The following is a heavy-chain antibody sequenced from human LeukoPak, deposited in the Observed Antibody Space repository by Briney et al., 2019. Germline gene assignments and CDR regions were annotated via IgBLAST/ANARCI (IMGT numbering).Heavy chain of an antibody. CDR1: GYTFTGYY. D-gene: IGHD6-13*01. Sequence: GASVKVSCKASGYTFTGYYMHWVRQAPGQGLEWMGWINPNSGGTNYAQKFQGRVTMTRDTSISTAYMELSRLRSDDTAVYYCAREEGIAAAGTCLCYFDLGGLGTLVTVSP. V-gene: IGHV1-2*02. CDR3: AREEGIAAAGTCLCYFDL. J-gene: IGHJ2*01. CDR2: INPNSGGT.